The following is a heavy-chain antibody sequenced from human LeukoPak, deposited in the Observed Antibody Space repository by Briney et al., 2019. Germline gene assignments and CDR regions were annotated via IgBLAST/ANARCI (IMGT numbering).Heavy chain of an antibody. J-gene: IGHJ4*02. CDR3: ARDRAADY. V-gene: IGHV3-23*01. D-gene: IGHD6-25*01. CDR1: GFTFSSSA. CDR2: ISGSGGST. Sequence: GGSLRLSCEASGFTFSSSAMSWVRQAPGKGLEWVSVISGSGGSTYYADSVKGRFTISRDNAKNSLYLQMNSLRAEDTAVYYCARDRAADYWGQGTPVTVSS.